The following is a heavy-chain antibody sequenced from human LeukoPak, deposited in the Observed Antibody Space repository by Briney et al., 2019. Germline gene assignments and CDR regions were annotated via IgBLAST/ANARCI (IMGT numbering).Heavy chain of an antibody. V-gene: IGHV3-74*01. CDR2: INSDGSST. CDR1: GFTFSSYW. J-gene: IGHJ3*02. D-gene: IGHD4-23*01. Sequence: PGGSLRLSCAASGFTFSSYWMHWVRQAPGKGLVWVSRINSDGSSTGYADSVRGPFTISRDNAKNTLYLQMNSLRAEDTAVYYCARDDGGNPNDAFDIWGQGTMVTVSS. CDR3: ARDDGGNPNDAFDI.